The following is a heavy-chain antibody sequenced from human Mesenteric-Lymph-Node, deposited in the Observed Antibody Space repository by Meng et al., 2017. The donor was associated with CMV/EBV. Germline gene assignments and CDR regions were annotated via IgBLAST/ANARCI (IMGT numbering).Heavy chain of an antibody. D-gene: IGHD3-22*01. Sequence: GESLKISCAASGFTFSSYAMSWVRQAPGKGLEWVSAISGSGGSTYYADSVKGRFTISRDNSKNTLYLQMNSLRAEDTAVYYCLRSYYHDSSGCFDYWGQGILVTVSS. CDR3: LRSYYHDSSGCFDY. V-gene: IGHV3-23*01. J-gene: IGHJ4*02. CDR2: ISGSGGST. CDR1: GFTFSSYA.